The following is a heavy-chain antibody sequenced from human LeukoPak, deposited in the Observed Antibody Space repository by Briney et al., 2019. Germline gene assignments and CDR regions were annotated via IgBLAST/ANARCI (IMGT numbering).Heavy chain of an antibody. CDR3: ARMYSNSSVRWGAFDI. D-gene: IGHD6-13*01. Sequence: PGGSLRLSCAASGVTFSSFNMNWVRQAPGKGLEWVSYIGSSSSTIFYADSVKGRFTISRDNAKNSLYLQMNSLRAEDTAVYYCARMYSNSSVRWGAFDIWGQGTMVTVSS. V-gene: IGHV3-48*04. CDR1: GVTFSSFN. J-gene: IGHJ3*02. CDR2: IGSSSSTI.